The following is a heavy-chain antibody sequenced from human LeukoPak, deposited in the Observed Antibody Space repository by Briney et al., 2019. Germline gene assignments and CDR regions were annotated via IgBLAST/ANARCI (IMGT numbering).Heavy chain of an antibody. CDR1: VYTFTSYG. CDR3: AREKGALTIFGVVTPYPHGAFDI. CDR2: ISAYNGNT. D-gene: IGHD3-3*01. V-gene: IGHV1-18*01. Sequence: GASVTVSFKSSVYTFTSYGISWVRQAPGQGREWMGWISAYNGNTNYAQKLQCRVTMTPDTSTSTAYLELRSLRSDDTAVYYCAREKGALTIFGVVTPYPHGAFDIWGQGAMVTVSS. J-gene: IGHJ3*02.